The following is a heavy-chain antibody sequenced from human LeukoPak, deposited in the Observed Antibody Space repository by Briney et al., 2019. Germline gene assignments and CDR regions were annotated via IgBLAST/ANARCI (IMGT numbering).Heavy chain of an antibody. Sequence: PSETLSLTCTVSGGSFSDYYWTWIRQPPGKGLEWIGEVSHTGRNNYNPSLKSRIIISVDTSKKRFSLKLSSVTAADTAVYYCARGWGYCSGGDCSLYQFDYWGQGTLVTVSS. CDR1: GGSFSDYY. CDR3: ARGWGYCSGGDCSLYQFDY. J-gene: IGHJ4*02. V-gene: IGHV4-34*01. D-gene: IGHD2-15*01. CDR2: VSHTGRN.